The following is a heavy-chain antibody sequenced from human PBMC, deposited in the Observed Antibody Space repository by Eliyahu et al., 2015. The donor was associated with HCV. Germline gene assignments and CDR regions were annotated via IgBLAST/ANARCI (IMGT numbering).Heavy chain of an antibody. V-gene: IGHV3-49*05. CDR1: GFTFGDYA. J-gene: IGHJ6*02. CDR2: IRSKESGGTA. CDR3: TRGVRGPDYYGMDV. Sequence: EVQLVESGGDLVKPGRSLRLXCXGSGFTFGDYAMXWFRQXPGKGREWVGFIRSKESGGTAEYAASVKDRLTISRDDSKSIAYLQMNSLKTEDTGVYYCTRGVRGPDYYGMDVWGQGTTVTVSS.